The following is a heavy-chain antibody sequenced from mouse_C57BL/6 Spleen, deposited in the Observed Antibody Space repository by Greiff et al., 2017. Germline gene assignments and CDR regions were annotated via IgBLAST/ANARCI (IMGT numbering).Heavy chain of an antibody. J-gene: IGHJ2*01. CDR2: IDPSDSYT. Sequence: QVQLQQPGAELVKPGASVKLSCKASGYTFTSYWMQWVKQRPGQGLEWIGEIDPSDSYTNYNQKFKGKATLTVDTSSSTAYMQLSSQTSEDSAVYYCARSSSNLDYWGQGTTLTVSS. CDR1: GYTFTSYW. CDR3: ARSSSNLDY. V-gene: IGHV1-50*01. D-gene: IGHD1-1*01.